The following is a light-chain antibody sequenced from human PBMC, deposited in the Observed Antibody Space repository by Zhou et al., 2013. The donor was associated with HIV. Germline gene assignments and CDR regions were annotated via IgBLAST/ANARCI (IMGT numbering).Light chain of an antibody. CDR3: QQYNTYSLARCS. Sequence: DTQLTQSPSIVSAAVGDRVTITCRASESIGTWLAWHRQKPGKAPQLLMYQASILEEGRPSRFSGSGSGTDFTLVVSSLHPDDFATYYCQQYNTYSLARCSFGQGTKLEIK. V-gene: IGKV1-5*03. J-gene: IGKJ2*04. CDR1: ESIGTW. CDR2: QAS.